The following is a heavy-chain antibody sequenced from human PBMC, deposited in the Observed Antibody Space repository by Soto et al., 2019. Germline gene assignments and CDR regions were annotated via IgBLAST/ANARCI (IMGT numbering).Heavy chain of an antibody. Sequence: QVQLVQCGAEVKKPGASVKVSCQTSSYTFTNCGVSWVRQARGQGIEWVGWISTYNDDTKYAQKVQDRVTMTTDTSTSTAYMELRRPRSDDTAVYYCARGDCGDYDYWGQGTLVTVSS. CDR2: ISTYNDDT. J-gene: IGHJ4*02. D-gene: IGHD4-17*01. V-gene: IGHV1-18*01. CDR3: ARGDCGDYDY. CDR1: SYTFTNCG.